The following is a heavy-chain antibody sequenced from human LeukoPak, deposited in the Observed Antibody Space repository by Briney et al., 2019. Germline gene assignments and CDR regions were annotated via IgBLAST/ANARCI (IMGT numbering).Heavy chain of an antibody. CDR2: IWYDEITK. D-gene: IGHD2-15*01. CDR1: GFTFRSYG. V-gene: IGHV3-30*02. Sequence: GGSLRLSCVASGFTFRSYGIHWVRQAPGKGLEWLAFIWYDEITKDYADSVKGRFTISRDNSKNTLYVQMNSLRADDTAVYYCARGDPSPHCSGGSCYSVELWFDYWGQGTLVTVSS. CDR3: ARGDPSPHCSGGSCYSVELWFDY. J-gene: IGHJ4*02.